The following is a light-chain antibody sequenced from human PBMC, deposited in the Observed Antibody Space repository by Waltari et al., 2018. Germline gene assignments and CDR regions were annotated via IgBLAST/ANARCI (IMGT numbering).Light chain of an antibody. CDR3: QTGGHGTWV. CDR1: SGQTSNT. J-gene: IGLJ3*02. V-gene: IGLV4-69*01. Sequence: QLVLTQSPSASASLGASVRLTCTLDSGQTSNTLAWHQQQPEKGPRYLMKVNSDGSHSKGDEIPDRFAGSCSGAERYLTISNVQSEDEADYYCQTGGHGTWVFGGGTKLTVL. CDR2: VNSDGSH.